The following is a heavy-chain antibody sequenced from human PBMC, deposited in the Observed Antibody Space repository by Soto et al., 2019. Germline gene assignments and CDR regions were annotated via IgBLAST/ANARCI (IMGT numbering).Heavy chain of an antibody. CDR1: GYTFTSYA. Sequence: ASVKVSCKASGYTFTSYAMHWVRQAPGQRLEWMGWINAGNGNTKYSQKFQGRVTITRDTSASTAYMELSSLRSEDTAVYYCARESAYDFVEAPDYWGQGTLVTVSS. J-gene: IGHJ4*02. D-gene: IGHD3-3*01. CDR2: INAGNGNT. V-gene: IGHV1-3*01. CDR3: ARESAYDFVEAPDY.